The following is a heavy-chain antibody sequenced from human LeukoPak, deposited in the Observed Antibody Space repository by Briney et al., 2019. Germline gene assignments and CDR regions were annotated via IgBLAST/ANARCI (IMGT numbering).Heavy chain of an antibody. D-gene: IGHD6-25*01. J-gene: IGHJ5*02. CDR2: VNRVGYT. V-gene: IGHV4-34*01. Sequence: SEALSLTCAVHGASFAGYSWSWIRQSPGKGLEWIGEVNRVGYTIYNPSLKSRVNISIDTSTTQFSLRLSSVTVADTAVYFCARERVVSDYNWFDPWGQGTLVTVSS. CDR1: GASFAGYS. CDR3: ARERVVSDYNWFDP.